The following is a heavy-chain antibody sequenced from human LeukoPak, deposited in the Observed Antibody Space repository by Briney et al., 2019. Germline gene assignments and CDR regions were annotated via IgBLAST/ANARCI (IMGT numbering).Heavy chain of an antibody. CDR1: GFTFSSYG. J-gene: IGHJ4*02. D-gene: IGHD2-8*02. V-gene: IGHV3-30*02. CDR2: IRYDGSTK. CDR3: AKDISWCFDY. Sequence: PGGSLRLSCAASGFTFSSYGMHWVRQAPGKGLEWVAFIRYDGSTKNYADSVKGRLTISRDNSKNTLYLQMDSLRAEDTAVYYCAKDISWCFDYWGQGTLVTVSS.